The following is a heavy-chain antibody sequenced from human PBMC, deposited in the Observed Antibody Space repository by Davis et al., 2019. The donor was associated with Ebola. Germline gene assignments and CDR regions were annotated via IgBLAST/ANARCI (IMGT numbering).Heavy chain of an antibody. D-gene: IGHD5-18*01. Sequence: GGSLRLSCAASGFTFSSYSMNWVRQAPGKGLEWVSYISSSSSTIYYADSVKGRLTISRDNAKNSLYLQMDSLTTEDTAVYYCTRIQGGYYFGMDVWGQGTTVTVSS. CDR1: GFTFSSYS. V-gene: IGHV3-48*01. CDR3: TRIQGGYYFGMDV. J-gene: IGHJ6*02. CDR2: ISSSSSTI.